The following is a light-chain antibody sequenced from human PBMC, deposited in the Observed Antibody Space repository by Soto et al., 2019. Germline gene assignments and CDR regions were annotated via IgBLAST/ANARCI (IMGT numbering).Light chain of an antibody. CDR3: SSYTSSTTLV. V-gene: IGLV2-14*01. J-gene: IGLJ2*01. CDR2: EVS. Sequence: QSALTQPASVSGSPGQSITISCTGTSSDVGYYNYVSWYQQYPGKAPKLMIYEVSNRPSGVSHRFSGSKSGNTASLTISGXXXXXXXDYYCSSYTSSTTLVFGGGTKVTVL. CDR1: SSDVGYYNY.